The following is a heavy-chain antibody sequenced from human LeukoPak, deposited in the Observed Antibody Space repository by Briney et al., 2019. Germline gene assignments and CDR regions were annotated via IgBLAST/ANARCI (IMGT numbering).Heavy chain of an antibody. CDR1: GGSISSYY. D-gene: IGHD6-13*01. Sequence: SETLSLTCTVSGGSISSYYWSWIRQPPGKGLEWIGYIYYSGSTNYNPSLKSRLTISVDTSKNQFSLKLSFATAADTAVYYCARGLAAVVLAFDYWGQGTLVTVSS. CDR2: IYYSGST. V-gene: IGHV4-59*01. CDR3: ARGLAAVVLAFDY. J-gene: IGHJ4*02.